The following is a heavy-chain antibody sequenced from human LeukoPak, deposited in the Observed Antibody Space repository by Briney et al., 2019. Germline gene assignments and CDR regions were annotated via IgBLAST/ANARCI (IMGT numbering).Heavy chain of an antibody. CDR2: IIPIFGTA. Sequence: SVKVSCKASGGTFSSYAISWVRQAPGQGLEWMGGIIPIFGTANYAQKFQGRVTITADKSTTTAYMELSSLRSEDTAVYYCARGPDSSSWSNSYYFDYWGQGTLVTVSS. CDR1: GGTFSSYA. D-gene: IGHD6-13*01. V-gene: IGHV1-69*06. J-gene: IGHJ4*02. CDR3: ARGPDSSSWSNSYYFDY.